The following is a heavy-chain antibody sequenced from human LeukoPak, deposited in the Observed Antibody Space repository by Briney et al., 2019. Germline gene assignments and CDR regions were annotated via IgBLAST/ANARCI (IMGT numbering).Heavy chain of an antibody. CDR3: ARATTYYYDSSGYCFDY. CDR2: ISAYNGNT. J-gene: IGHJ4*02. V-gene: IGHV1-18*01. CDR1: GYTFTSYG. D-gene: IGHD3-22*01. Sequence: ASVKVSCKASGYTFTSYGISWVRQAPGQGLEWMGWISAYNGNTNHAQKLQGRVTMTTDTSTSTAYMELRSLRSDDTAVYYCARATTYYYDSSGYCFDYWGQGTLVTVSS.